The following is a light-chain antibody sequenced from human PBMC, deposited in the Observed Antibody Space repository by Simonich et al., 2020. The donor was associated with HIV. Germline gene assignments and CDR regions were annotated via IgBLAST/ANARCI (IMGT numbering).Light chain of an antibody. J-gene: IGKJ1*01. V-gene: IGKV4-1*01. CDR2: WAS. Sequence: DIVMTQSPDSLAVSLGERATINSKSSRNILYNSNNKNYLAWYQQKPGQPPTLLIYWASTRESGVPDRFSASGSGTDFTLTISSLQAEDVAVYYCQQYYTTPPTFGQGTKVEIK. CDR3: QQYYTTPPT. CDR1: RNILYNSNNKNY.